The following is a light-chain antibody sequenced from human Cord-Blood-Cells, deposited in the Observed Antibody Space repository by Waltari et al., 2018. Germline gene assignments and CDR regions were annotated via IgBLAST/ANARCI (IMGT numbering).Light chain of an antibody. V-gene: IGLV1-51*02. CDR1: SFNIGDYY. CDR3: GTWDSSLSVYV. J-gene: IGLJ1*01. CDR2: EKN. Sequence: HSVLTQPPSVSAAPGPKVTISCSGSSFNIGDYYLSWYQQLPGTAPKLLIYEKNKRPSGIPDRFSGSKSGTSATLGITGLQTGDEADYYCGTWDSSLSVYVFGTGTKVTVL.